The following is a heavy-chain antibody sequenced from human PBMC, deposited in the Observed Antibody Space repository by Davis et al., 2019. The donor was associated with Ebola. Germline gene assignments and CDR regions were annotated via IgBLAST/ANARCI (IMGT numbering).Heavy chain of an antibody. D-gene: IGHD5-18*01. CDR2: IKQDGSEK. CDR3: ARDGRIQLFLLYYYYGMDV. Sequence: GESLKISCAASGFTFSSYAMSWVRQAPGKGLEWVANIKQDGSEKYYVDSVKGRFTISRDNAKNSLYLQMNSLRAEDTAVYYCARDGRIQLFLLYYYYGMDVWGQGTTVTVSS. CDR1: GFTFSSYA. V-gene: IGHV3-7*03. J-gene: IGHJ6*02.